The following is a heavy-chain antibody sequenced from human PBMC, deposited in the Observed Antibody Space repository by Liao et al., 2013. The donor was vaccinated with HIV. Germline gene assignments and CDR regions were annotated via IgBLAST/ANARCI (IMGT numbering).Heavy chain of an antibody. CDR2: SYQWDQWEY. CDR1: GASINSGGYY. D-gene: IGHD5-18*01. CDR3: ARSLYSYGFEY. J-gene: IGHJ4*02. Sequence: QVQLQESGPGPVRPSQTLSLICTVSGASINSGGYYWNWIRAARREGTGVDWANSYQWDQWEYQVQPLLKSRVTISEDTSKNQFSLNLTSVTAADTAIYFCARSLYSYGFEYWGQGIQVIVSS. V-gene: IGHV4-61*02.